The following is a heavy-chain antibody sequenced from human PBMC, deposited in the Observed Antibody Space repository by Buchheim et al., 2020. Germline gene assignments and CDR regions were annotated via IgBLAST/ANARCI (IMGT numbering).Heavy chain of an antibody. V-gene: IGHV1-2*02. J-gene: IGHJ5*02. CDR2: ISPSSGGT. CDR3: ARDLPSGSYIDP. CDR1: GYTFTGNY. Sequence: QVQLVQSGAEVKKPGASVKVSCKASGYTFTGNYVHWVRLAPGQGLEWMGWISPSSGGTKYAQKFQGRVTMTSDTSISTAYMELSRLRSDDTAVYYCARDLPSGSYIDPWGQGTL. D-gene: IGHD1-26*01.